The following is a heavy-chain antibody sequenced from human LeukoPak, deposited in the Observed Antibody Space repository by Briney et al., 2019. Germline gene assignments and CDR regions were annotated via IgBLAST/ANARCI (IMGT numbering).Heavy chain of an antibody. CDR1: GFTVSSNY. V-gene: IGHV3-66*01. Sequence: PGGSLRLSCAASGFTVSSNYMSWVRQAPGKGLEWVSVIYSDGSTYYADSVKGRFTISRDNSKNALYLQMNSLRAEDTAVYYCARDRHYASASYLLFGCWGQGTLVTISS. CDR3: ARDRHYASASYLLFGC. J-gene: IGHJ4*02. CDR2: IYSDGST. D-gene: IGHD3-10*01.